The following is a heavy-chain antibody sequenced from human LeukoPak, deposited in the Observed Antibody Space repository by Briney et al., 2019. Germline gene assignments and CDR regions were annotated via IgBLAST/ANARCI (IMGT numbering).Heavy chain of an antibody. CDR3: AKSVVVAAHDAFDI. CDR2: ISWNSGSI. Sequence: GRSLRLSCAASGFTFDDYAMHWVRQAPGKGLEWVSGISWNSGSIGYADSVKGRFTISRDNAKNSLYLQMNSLRAENTALYYCAKSVVVAAHDAFDIWGQGTMVTVSS. V-gene: IGHV3-9*01. J-gene: IGHJ3*02. CDR1: GFTFDDYA. D-gene: IGHD2-15*01.